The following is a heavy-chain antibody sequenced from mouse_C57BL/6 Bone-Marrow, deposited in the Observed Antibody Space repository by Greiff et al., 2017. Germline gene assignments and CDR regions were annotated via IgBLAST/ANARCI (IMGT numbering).Heavy chain of an antibody. CDR2: INPGSGGT. V-gene: IGHV1-54*01. D-gene: IGHD2-4*01. J-gene: IGHJ4*01. CDR1: GYAFTNYL. Sequence: VQLQQSGAELVRPGTSVKVSCKASGYAFTNYLIEWVQQRPGQGLEWIGVINPGSGGTNYNEKFKGKATLTADKSSSTAYMQLSSLTSEDSAVYFCARSGYDYAYYYDMDYGGQGTSVTVSS. CDR3: ARSGYDYAYYYDMDY.